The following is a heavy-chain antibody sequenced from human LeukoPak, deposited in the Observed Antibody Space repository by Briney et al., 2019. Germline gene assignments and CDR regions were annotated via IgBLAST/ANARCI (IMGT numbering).Heavy chain of an antibody. CDR1: GYSISRGYY. V-gene: IGHV4-38-2*02. Sequence: PSETLSLTCSVSGYSISRGYYWGWIRQPTGKGLEWIGSIYHSGSTYYNPSLKRRVTISVDTSKNQFSLNLSSVTAADTAVYYCARSRGGANDAFDIWGQGTMVTVSS. CDR3: ARSRGGANDAFDI. D-gene: IGHD1-26*01. CDR2: IYHSGST. J-gene: IGHJ3*02.